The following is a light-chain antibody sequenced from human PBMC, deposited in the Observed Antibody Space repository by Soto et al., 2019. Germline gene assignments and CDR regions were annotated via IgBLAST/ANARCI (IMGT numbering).Light chain of an antibody. J-gene: IGKJ4*01. Sequence: EIVLTQSPATLSLSPGERATLSCRASQSVSSYLAWYQQKPGQAPRLLIYDASNRATGIPARFSGSGSGTDFTLTISSLEPEDFPVYYCQQSSNPVTFGGGTKVDIK. CDR2: DAS. CDR3: QQSSNPVT. CDR1: QSVSSY. V-gene: IGKV3-11*01.